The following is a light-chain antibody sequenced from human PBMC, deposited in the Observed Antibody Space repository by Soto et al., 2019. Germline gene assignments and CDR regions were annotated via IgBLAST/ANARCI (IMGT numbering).Light chain of an antibody. CDR1: SSDVGGYNY. CDR2: DVS. CDR3: SSYTSSSTLDVV. Sequence: QYVLTQPASVSGSPGQSITISCTGTSSDVGGYNYVSWYQQHPGKAPKLMIYDVSNRPSGVSNRFSGSKSGNTASLTISGLQAEDEADYYFSSYTSSSTLDVVFGGGTKVTVL. J-gene: IGLJ2*01. V-gene: IGLV2-14*01.